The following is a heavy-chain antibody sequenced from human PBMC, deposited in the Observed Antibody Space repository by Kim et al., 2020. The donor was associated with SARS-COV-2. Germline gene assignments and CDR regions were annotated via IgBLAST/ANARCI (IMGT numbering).Heavy chain of an antibody. D-gene: IGHD6-13*01. CDR2: INAGNGNT. CDR1: GYTFTSYA. Sequence: ASVKVSCKASGYTFTSYAMHWVRQAPGQRLEWMGWINAGNGNTKYSQKFQGRVTITRDTSASTAYMELSSLRSEDTAVYYCARDLVLRGSSWNRDYYYGMDVWGQGTTVTVSS. CDR3: ARDLVLRGSSWNRDYYYGMDV. J-gene: IGHJ6*02. V-gene: IGHV1-3*01.